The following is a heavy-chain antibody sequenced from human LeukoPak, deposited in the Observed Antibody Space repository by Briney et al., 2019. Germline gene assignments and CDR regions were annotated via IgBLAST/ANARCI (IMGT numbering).Heavy chain of an antibody. Sequence: QPGGSLRLSCAASGFTFSSYWMTWVRQAPGKGLEWVANIRQDGGVKYYMDSAKGRFTLSRDNAESSLYLQMNSLRVEDTAMYFCARTAVVVVGASDYFDYWGQGTLVTVSS. CDR1: GFTFSSYW. J-gene: IGHJ4*02. V-gene: IGHV3-7*03. D-gene: IGHD2-2*01. CDR2: IRQDGGVK. CDR3: ARTAVVVVGASDYFDY.